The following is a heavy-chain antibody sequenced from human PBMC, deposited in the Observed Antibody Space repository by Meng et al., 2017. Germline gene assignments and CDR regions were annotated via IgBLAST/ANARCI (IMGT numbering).Heavy chain of an antibody. J-gene: IGHJ4*02. CDR3: PREEGSSWSHY. CDR1: GYTFTGYY. CDR2: INPNSGGT. Sequence: ASVNVSCKASGYTFTGYYMHWVRQAPGQGLEWMGRINPNSGGTNYAQKFQGRVTMTRDTSISTAYMELSRLRSDDTAVYYCPREEGSSWSHYWGQGTLVTVSS. D-gene: IGHD6-13*01. V-gene: IGHV1-2*06.